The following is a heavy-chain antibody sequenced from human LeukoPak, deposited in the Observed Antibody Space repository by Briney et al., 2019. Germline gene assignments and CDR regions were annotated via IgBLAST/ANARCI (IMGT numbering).Heavy chain of an antibody. J-gene: IGHJ4*02. V-gene: IGHV4-34*01. CDR1: GGSFSGYY. CDR2: INHSGST. Sequence: KASETLSLTCAVYGGSFSGYYWSWIRQPPRKGLNWIGEINHSGSTNYNPSLKSRVTISVDTSKNQFSLKLSSVAAADAAVYYCPSQAYDILTGYKNWSFDYWGQGTLVTVSS. CDR3: PSQAYDILTGYKNWSFDY. D-gene: IGHD3-9*01.